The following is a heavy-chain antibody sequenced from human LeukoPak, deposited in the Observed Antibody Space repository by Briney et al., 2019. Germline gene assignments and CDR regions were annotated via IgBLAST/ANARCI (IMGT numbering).Heavy chain of an antibody. CDR1: GYTFTSYG. CDR3: ARVVEYDYVWGSYDY. J-gene: IGHJ4*02. D-gene: IGHD3-16*01. Sequence: ASVKVSCKASGYTFTSYGISWVRQAPGQGLEWMGWISAYNGNTNYAQKLQGRVTVTTDTSTSTAYMELRSLRSDDTAVYYCARVVEYDYVWGSYDYWGQGTLVTVSS. CDR2: ISAYNGNT. V-gene: IGHV1-18*01.